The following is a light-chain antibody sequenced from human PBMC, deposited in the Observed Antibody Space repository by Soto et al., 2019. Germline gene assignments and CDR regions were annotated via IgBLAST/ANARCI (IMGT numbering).Light chain of an antibody. CDR3: QQRSNWPIT. CDR2: DAS. Sequence: ELVLTQSPATLSLSPGDRATLSCRASQSVSRYLAWYQQKPGQAPRLLIYDASNRATGIPARFSGSGSGTDFTLTISSLEPEDFAVYYCQQRSNWPITFGQGTRVDIK. V-gene: IGKV3-11*01. CDR1: QSVSRY. J-gene: IGKJ5*01.